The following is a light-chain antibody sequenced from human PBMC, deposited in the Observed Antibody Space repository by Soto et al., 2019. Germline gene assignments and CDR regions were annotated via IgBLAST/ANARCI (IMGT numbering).Light chain of an antibody. CDR3: QQYNDWPPFT. CDR2: GAS. Sequence: EIVMTQSPATLSVSPGERATLSCGASQTVSVNLAWYQQKPGQAPRLLIYGASTRATGVPARFSGSGSGTEFTLTISSLQSEDFAVYYCQQYNDWPPFTFGPGTRVDIK. V-gene: IGKV3-15*01. CDR1: QTVSVN. J-gene: IGKJ3*01.